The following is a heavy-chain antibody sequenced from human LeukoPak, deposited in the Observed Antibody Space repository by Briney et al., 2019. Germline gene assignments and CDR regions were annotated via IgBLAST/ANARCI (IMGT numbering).Heavy chain of an antibody. CDR1: GGTFSSYA. CDR2: IIPIFGTA. D-gene: IGHD2-2*01. J-gene: IGHJ6*03. Sequence: ASVKVSCKASGGTFSSYAISWVRQAPGQGLEWMGGIIPIFGTANYAQKFQGRVTITADESTSTAYMELSSPRSEDTAVYYCARVSCSSTSCSREWVYDYMDVWGKGTTVTVSS. CDR3: ARVSCSSTSCSREWVYDYMDV. V-gene: IGHV1-69*13.